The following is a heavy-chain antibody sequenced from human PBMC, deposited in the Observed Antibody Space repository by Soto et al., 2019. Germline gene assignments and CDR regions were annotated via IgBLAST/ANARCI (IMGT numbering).Heavy chain of an antibody. CDR3: ARDLGGGWSDY. V-gene: IGHV1-8*02. J-gene: IGHJ4*02. CDR1: GYTFTNHD. Sequence: ASVKVSCKVSGYTFTNHDMNWLRQATGQGLEWMGWMNPNSGNTGYAQKFQGRVTMTGNTSISTAYMELSSLRSDDTAVYYCARDLGGGWSDYWGQGTLVTVSS. D-gene: IGHD6-19*01. CDR2: MNPNSGNT.